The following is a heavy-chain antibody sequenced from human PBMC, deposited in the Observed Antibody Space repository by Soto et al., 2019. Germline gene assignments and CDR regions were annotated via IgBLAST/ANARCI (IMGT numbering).Heavy chain of an antibody. D-gene: IGHD3-22*01. Sequence: GGSLRLSCAASGFSLSDHCLHWVRQAPGKGLEWVAVISYDGSNKYYADSVKGRFTISRDNSKNTLYLQMNSLRAEDTAVYYCVKDTRPIYDSSGSADYWGQGTLVTVSS. CDR1: GFSLSDHC. CDR2: ISYDGSNK. V-gene: IGHV3-30*18. J-gene: IGHJ4*02. CDR3: VKDTRPIYDSSGSADY.